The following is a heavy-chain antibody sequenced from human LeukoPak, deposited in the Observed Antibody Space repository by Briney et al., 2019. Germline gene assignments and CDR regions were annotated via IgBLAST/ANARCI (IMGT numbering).Heavy chain of an antibody. CDR3: ARDRGGSSGWYRMNRFDP. CDR2: IYTSGGT. D-gene: IGHD6-19*01. J-gene: IGHJ5*02. Sequence: SQTLSLTCTVSGGSISSETYYWNWIRQPAGRGLEWIGRIYTSGGTNYNPSLKSRVTISIDTSKNQFSLKLSSVTAADTAVYYCARDRGGSSGWYRMNRFDPWGQGTLVTVSS. V-gene: IGHV4-61*02. CDR1: GGSISSETYY.